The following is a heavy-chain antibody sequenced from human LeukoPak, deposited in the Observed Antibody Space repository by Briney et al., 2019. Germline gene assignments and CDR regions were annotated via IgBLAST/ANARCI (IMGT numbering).Heavy chain of an antibody. CDR1: GFTFSSFG. J-gene: IGHJ4*02. D-gene: IGHD3-9*01. CDR3: ARGLDYDILTF. Sequence: PGGSLRLSCAASGFTFSSFGMHWARQAPGKGLEWVAVITYDGSKTYYADSVKSRFTISRDNSKNTLYLQMDSLRTEDTAVYYCARGLDYDILTFWGQGTLVTVSS. V-gene: IGHV3-30-3*01. CDR2: ITYDGSKT.